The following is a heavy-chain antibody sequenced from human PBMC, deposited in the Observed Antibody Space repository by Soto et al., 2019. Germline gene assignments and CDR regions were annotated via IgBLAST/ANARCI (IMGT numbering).Heavy chain of an antibody. V-gene: IGHV3-21*01. J-gene: IGHJ4*02. D-gene: IGHD6-13*01. CDR3: ARIGRVRIAAAVNY. CDR2: ISSSSSYI. CDR1: GFTFSSYS. Sequence: GCLRLSCSASGFTFSSYSMNWVRQAPGKGLEWVSSISSSSSYIYYADSVKGRFTISRDNAKNSLYLQMNSLRAEDTAVYYSARIGRVRIAAAVNYWGQGTPVNVSS.